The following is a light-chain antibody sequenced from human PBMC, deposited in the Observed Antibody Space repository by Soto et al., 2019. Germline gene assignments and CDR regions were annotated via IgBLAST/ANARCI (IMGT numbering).Light chain of an antibody. CDR2: GAS. CDR1: QSVRSN. J-gene: IGKJ2*01. CDR3: QQYNNLPPYT. V-gene: IGKV3-15*01. Sequence: EIVMTQSPATLSVSPGERATLSCRASQSVRSNLAWYQQKPGQAPRRLIYGASTRSTGIPARFSGSGSGTEFTHTISSLQSEDFSVYYCQQYNNLPPYTFGQGTKLEIK.